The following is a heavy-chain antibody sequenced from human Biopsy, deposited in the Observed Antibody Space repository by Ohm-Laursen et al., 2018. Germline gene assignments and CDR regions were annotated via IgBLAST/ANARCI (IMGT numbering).Heavy chain of an antibody. CDR1: GFTFDDYA. CDR2: ISWNSDDI. V-gene: IGHV3-9*01. D-gene: IGHD4-17*01. Sequence: SLRLSCAASGFTFDDYAMHWVRQVPGKGLEWVSGISWNSDDIGFADSVKGRFTISRDNARNALHLQMNSLRTEDTALYYCAKDLGLNYSDRFLFYYGMDVWGRGTTVTVSS. J-gene: IGHJ6*02. CDR3: AKDLGLNYSDRFLFYYGMDV.